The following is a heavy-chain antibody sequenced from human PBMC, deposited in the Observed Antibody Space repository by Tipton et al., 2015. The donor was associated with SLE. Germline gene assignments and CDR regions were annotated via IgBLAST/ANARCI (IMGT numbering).Heavy chain of an antibody. CDR1: GFTFSSYE. Sequence: SLRLSCAASGFTFSSYEMNWVRQAPGKGLECVSYIRSSGSTISYADSVKGRFTISRDNAKNSLYLQMNSLRAEDTAVYYCARWGLAMSSDIWGQVTIGTVSS. V-gene: IGHV3-48*03. D-gene: IGHD3-16*01. J-gene: IGHJ3*02. CDR3: ARWGLAMSSDI. CDR2: IRSSGSTI.